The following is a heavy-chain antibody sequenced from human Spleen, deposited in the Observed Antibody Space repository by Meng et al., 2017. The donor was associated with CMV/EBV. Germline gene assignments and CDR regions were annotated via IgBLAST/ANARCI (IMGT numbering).Heavy chain of an antibody. CDR2: IRYDGGNK. J-gene: IGHJ4*02. CDR1: GFMFSQYG. Sequence: GESLKISCAASGFMFSQYGIHWVRQVPGKGLEWVAFIRYDGGNKDYADSVKGRFTVSRDNSKNTVYLQMSSLRLEDTSVYYCAKSIPNYFDYWGQGTLVTVSS. V-gene: IGHV3-30*02. D-gene: IGHD2-21*01. CDR3: AKSIPNYFDY.